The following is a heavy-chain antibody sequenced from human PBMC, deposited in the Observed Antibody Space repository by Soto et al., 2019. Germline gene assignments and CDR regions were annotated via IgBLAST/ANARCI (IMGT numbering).Heavy chain of an antibody. J-gene: IGHJ4*02. CDR1: GGTFSSYA. V-gene: IGHV1-69*13. Sequence: ASVKVSCKASGGTFSSYAISWVRQAPGQGLELMGGIIPIFGTANYSQKFQGRVTITADESTSTAYMELSSLRSEDTAVYYCGRNGEGDSAVADFDYWGQGTLVTVS. D-gene: IGHD6-19*01. CDR3: GRNGEGDSAVADFDY. CDR2: IIPIFGTA.